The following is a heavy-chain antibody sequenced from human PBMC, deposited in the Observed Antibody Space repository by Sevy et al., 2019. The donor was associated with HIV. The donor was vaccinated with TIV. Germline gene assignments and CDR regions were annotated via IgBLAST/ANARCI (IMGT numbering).Heavy chain of an antibody. Sequence: GGSLRLSCTGSGFMYGDYAINWVRQAPGKGLEWLANIKQDMSEKYYADSVKGRFTISRDNARNSLYLQMESLRAEDTAVYYCARAQQVTMLVVIGGLYFDFWGQGTLVTVSS. CDR1: GFMYGDYA. J-gene: IGHJ4*02. CDR3: ARAQQVTMLVVIGGLYFDF. CDR2: IKQDMSEK. D-gene: IGHD3-22*01. V-gene: IGHV3-7*01.